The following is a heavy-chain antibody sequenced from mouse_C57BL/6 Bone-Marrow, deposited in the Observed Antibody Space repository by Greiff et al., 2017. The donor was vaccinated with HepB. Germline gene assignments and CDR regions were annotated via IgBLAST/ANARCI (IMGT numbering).Heavy chain of an antibody. V-gene: IGHV5-6*01. Sequence: EVKLQESGGDLVKPGGSLKLSCAASGFTFSSYGMSWVRQTPDKRLEWVATISSGGSYTYYPDSVKGRFTISRDNAKNTLYLQMSSLKSEDTAMYYCARLLATVVYWYFDVWGTGTTVTVAS. CDR1: GFTFSSYG. D-gene: IGHD1-1*01. J-gene: IGHJ1*03. CDR3: ARLLATVVYWYFDV. CDR2: ISSGGSYT.